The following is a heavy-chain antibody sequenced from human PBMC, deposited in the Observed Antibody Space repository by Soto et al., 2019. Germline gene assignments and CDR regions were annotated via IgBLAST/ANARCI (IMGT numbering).Heavy chain of an antibody. Sequence: EVQLVESGGGLVQPGGSLRLSCAASGFTFSSYSMNWVRQAPGKGLEWVSYISSSNSTIYYADSVKGRFTISRDNAKNSLYLQMNSLRDEDTAVYYCASSGSGSCYNVPSLFDYWGQGTLVTVSS. CDR2: ISSSNSTI. J-gene: IGHJ4*02. V-gene: IGHV3-48*02. D-gene: IGHD3-10*01. CDR1: GFTFSSYS. CDR3: ASSGSGSCYNVPSLFDY.